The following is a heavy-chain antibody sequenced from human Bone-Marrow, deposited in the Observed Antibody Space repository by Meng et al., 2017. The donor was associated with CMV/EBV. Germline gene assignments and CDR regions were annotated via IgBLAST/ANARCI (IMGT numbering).Heavy chain of an antibody. D-gene: IGHD4-23*01. CDR3: ARGAYYGGNSKGFSY. CDR1: GYTFTGYY. CDR2: INPNSGGT. J-gene: IGHJ4*02. V-gene: IGHV1-2*02. Sequence: ASVKVSCKASGYTFTGYYMHWVRQAPGQGLEWMGWINPNSGGTNYAQKFQGRVTMTRDTSISTAYMELSRLRSDDTAVYYCARGAYYGGNSKGFSYWGQGTLVTVSS.